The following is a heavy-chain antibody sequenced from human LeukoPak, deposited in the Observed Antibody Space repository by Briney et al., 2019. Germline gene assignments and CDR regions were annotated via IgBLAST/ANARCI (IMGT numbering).Heavy chain of an antibody. CDR3: ARDPAGGDAFDI. D-gene: IGHD3-10*01. CDR2: IYYSGST. J-gene: IGHJ3*02. V-gene: IGHV4-59*01. CDR1: GGSISSYY. Sequence: PSETLSLTCTVPGGSISSYYWSWIRQPPGKGLEWIGYIYYSGSTNYNPSLKSRVTISVDTSKNQFSLKLSSVTAADTAVYYCARDPAGGDAFDIWGQGTMVTVSS.